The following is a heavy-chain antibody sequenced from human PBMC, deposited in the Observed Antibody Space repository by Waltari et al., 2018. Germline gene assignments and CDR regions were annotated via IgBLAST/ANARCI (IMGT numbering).Heavy chain of an antibody. CDR3: AARRRSSGAGFDP. J-gene: IGHJ5*02. V-gene: IGHV4-34*02. CDR2: ITHTATT. D-gene: IGHD6-6*01. Sequence: QVQLQQWGAGLLKPSETQSLTCAVSGGAFSGYYWTWIRQPPGKGLEWIVDITHTATTNYNSSLKSRVTMSIDTSKNQFSLTVTSVTAADTAIYYCAARRRSSGAGFDPWGQGTLVTVSS. CDR1: GGAFSGYY.